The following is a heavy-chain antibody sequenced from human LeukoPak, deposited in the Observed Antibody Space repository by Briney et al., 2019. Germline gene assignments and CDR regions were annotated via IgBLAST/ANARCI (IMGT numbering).Heavy chain of an antibody. V-gene: IGHV4-59*08. J-gene: IGHJ4*02. CDR1: GGSISSYY. CDR2: IYYSGST. Sequence: KPSETLSLTCTVSGGSISSYYWNWIRQPPGKGLEWIGYIYYSGSTNYNPSLKSRVTISVDTSKNQFSLKLSSVTAADTALYYCARHGVHQNYDYWGQGTLVTVSS. CDR3: ARHGVHQNYDY. D-gene: IGHD1-1*01.